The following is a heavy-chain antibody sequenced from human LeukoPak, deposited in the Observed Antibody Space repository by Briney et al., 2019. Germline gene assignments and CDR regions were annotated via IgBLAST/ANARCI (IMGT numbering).Heavy chain of an antibody. CDR2: LSGSGEST. D-gene: IGHD2/OR15-2a*01. CDR3: ATSRA. J-gene: IGHJ5*02. Sequence: GGSLRLSCVGSGFSFRSYVMSWVRQAPEKGLEWVSALSGSGESTYYADSVKGRFTISRDNAKNSLYLQMNSLRDEDTAVYYCATSRAWGQGTLVTVSS. V-gene: IGHV3-23*01. CDR1: GFSFRSYV.